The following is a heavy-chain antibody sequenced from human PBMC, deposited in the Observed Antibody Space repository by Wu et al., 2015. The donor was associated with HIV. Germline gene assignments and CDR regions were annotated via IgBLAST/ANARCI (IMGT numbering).Heavy chain of an antibody. CDR2: ISAQNGNR. CDR1: GYIFSDFG. CDR3: ARGHYYDSSSSPMY. V-gene: IGHV1-18*01. D-gene: IGHD3-16*01. J-gene: IGHJ4*02. Sequence: VQLVQSAGEVKKPGASVKVACKSSGYIFSDFGIHWVRQAPGEGLERMGWISAQNGNRKYAQKFQGRVTLTTETSSSTAYMELRSLRYDDTAIYFCARGHYYDSSSSPMYWGPGTGSPSPQ.